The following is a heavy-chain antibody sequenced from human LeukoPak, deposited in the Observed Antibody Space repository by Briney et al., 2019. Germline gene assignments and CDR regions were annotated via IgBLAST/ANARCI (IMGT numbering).Heavy chain of an antibody. V-gene: IGHV3-53*01. CDR1: GFDVNDNF. CDR3: VRRHDY. CDR2: IYASGGT. J-gene: IGHJ4*02. Sequence: PGGSLRLSCVASGFDVNDNFMIWVRQAPGQGLEWVSIIYASGGTYHAESVKGRFSAFRDTSKNTIFLQMNNLRADDTAVYYCVRRHDYWGQGTLVTVSS.